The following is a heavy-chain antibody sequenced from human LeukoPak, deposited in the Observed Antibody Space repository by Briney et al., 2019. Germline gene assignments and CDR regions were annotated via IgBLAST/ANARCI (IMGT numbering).Heavy chain of an antibody. Sequence: SETLSLTCTVSGGSISSYYWSWIRQPPGKGLEWIGYIYYSGSTNYNPSLKSRVTISVDTSKNQFSLKLTSVTAADTAVYYCAREDVDADSMDYWGQGTLVTVSS. CDR1: GGSISSYY. V-gene: IGHV4-59*01. CDR3: AREDVDADSMDY. D-gene: IGHD5-18*01. CDR2: IYYSGST. J-gene: IGHJ4*02.